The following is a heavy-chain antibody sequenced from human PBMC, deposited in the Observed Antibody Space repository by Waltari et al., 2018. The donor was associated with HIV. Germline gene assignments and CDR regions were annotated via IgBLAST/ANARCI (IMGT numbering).Heavy chain of an antibody. CDR3: ARVQLIMVTFGGDFAPQFFEY. CDR1: GCTFTNSG. CDR2: ISAYNGNT. D-gene: IGHD3-16*01. Sequence: QVQLVQSGAEVKKPGASVKVYCQTSGCTFTNSGITGVGQATGQGIEWMGWISAYNGNTNFAQRFQGRVTMTTDTSTSTAYMELRSLRSDDTAVFYCARVQLIMVTFGGDFAPQFFEYWGQGTLVTVSS. J-gene: IGHJ4*02. V-gene: IGHV1-18*01.